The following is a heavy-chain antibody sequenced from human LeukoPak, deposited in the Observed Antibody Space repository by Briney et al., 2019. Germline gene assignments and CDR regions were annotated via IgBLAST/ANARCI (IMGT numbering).Heavy chain of an antibody. CDR1: GYTFTSYY. V-gene: IGHV1-46*01. J-gene: IGHJ4*02. D-gene: IGHD4-17*01. Sequence: ASVKVSCKASGYTFTSYYMHWVRQAPGQGLEWMGIINPSGGSTSYAQKFQGRVTVTRDTSTSTVYMELSSLRSEDTAVYYCAIGHYGSYYFDYWGPGNPGHRLL. CDR2: INPSGGST. CDR3: AIGHYGSYYFDY.